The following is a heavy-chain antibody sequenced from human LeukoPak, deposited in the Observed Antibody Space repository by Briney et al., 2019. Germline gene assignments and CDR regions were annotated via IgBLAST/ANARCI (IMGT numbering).Heavy chain of an antibody. CDR1: GGTFSSYA. CDR2: IIPIFGTA. CDR3: AREGGGYNSPNWFDP. V-gene: IGHV1-69*05. J-gene: IGHJ5*02. D-gene: IGHD5-24*01. Sequence: SVKVSCKASGGTFSSYAISWVRQAPGQGLEWMGGIIPIFGTANYAQKFQGRVTITTDESTSTAYMELSSLRSEDTAVYYCAREGGGYNSPNWFDPWGQGTLVTVSS.